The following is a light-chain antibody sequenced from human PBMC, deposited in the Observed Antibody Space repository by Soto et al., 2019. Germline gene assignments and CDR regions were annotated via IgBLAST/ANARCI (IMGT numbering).Light chain of an antibody. CDR2: WAS. Sequence: DIVMTQSPDSLTLSLGERATINCKSSQSVFSRFRNKNYLGWFQQKPGHPPRLLIYWASTRESGVSDRFSGSGSGTDFTLTINSLQAEDVAVYYCQQYYTTPTWTFGQGTKVEV. CDR1: QSVFSRFRNKNY. CDR3: QQYYTTPTWT. V-gene: IGKV4-1*01. J-gene: IGKJ1*01.